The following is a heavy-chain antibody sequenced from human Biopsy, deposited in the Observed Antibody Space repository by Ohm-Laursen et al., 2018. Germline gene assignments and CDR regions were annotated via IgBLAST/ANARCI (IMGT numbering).Heavy chain of an antibody. J-gene: IGHJ4*02. V-gene: IGHV3-30*18. CDR1: GFTLTDSG. D-gene: IGHD3-10*01. CDR2: ISYDGSYK. CDR3: AKQEGVAYGDIDY. Sequence: SLRLSCTASGFTLTDSGMHWVRQAPGNGLEWVALISYDGSYKNYGDSVKGRFTISRDNSKNTLYLQMNSLRPEDTAVYYCAKQEGVAYGDIDYWGQGTLVTVSS.